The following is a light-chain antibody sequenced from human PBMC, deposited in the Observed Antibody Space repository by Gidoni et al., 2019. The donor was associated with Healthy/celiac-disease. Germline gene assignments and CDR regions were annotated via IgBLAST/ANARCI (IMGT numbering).Light chain of an antibody. CDR2: DAS. J-gene: IGKJ3*01. CDR3: QQRKDT. CDR1: HCVSSY. Sequence: IVLTQSPATPSLSPGERATLSCRASHCVSSYLAWYQQKPGQAPKLLIYDASNRAAGIPARVSGRESGTDFSLTMGGLEAEDYAVYNRQQRKDTFGPGTKVDIK. V-gene: IGKV3-11*01.